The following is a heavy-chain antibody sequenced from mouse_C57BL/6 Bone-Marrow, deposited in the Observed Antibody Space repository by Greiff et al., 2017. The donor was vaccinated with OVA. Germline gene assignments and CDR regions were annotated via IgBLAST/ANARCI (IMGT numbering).Heavy chain of an antibody. CDR1: GFTFSDYG. CDR3: AISRGGDYYAMDY. Sequence: EVQRVESGGGLVKPGGSLKLSCAASGFTFSDYGMHWVRQAPGKGLEWVAYISRGSSTIYYADTVKGRCTISRDNAKNTLFLQMTSLRSKDAAMYYCAISRGGDYYAMDYCGQGTSVTVSS. V-gene: IGHV5-17*01. J-gene: IGHJ4*01. CDR2: ISRGSSTI.